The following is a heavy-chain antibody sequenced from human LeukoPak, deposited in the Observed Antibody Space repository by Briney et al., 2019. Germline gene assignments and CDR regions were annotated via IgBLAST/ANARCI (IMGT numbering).Heavy chain of an antibody. CDR1: GGSFSGYY. V-gene: IGHV4-34*01. D-gene: IGHD7-27*01. CDR3: ARHSPGTGAHYFDY. J-gene: IGHJ4*02. Sequence: KPSETLSLTCAVYGGSFSGYYWSWIRQPPGKGLEWIGEINHSGSTNYNPSLKSRVTVSVDTSKNQFSLKLRSVTAADTAVYYCARHSPGTGAHYFDYWGQGTLVTVSS. CDR2: INHSGST.